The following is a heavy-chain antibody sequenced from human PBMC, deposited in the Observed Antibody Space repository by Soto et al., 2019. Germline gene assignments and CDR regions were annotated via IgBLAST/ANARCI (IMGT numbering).Heavy chain of an antibody. D-gene: IGHD3-10*01. J-gene: IGHJ5*02. CDR3: SRVYGMVRGVISRLDP. Sequence: SETRSLTGAVCGGCISRSNWWRWDRQPPGKGLEWIGEIYHSGSTNYNPSLKSRVTISVDKSKNPFSLKLSSVPAADTALYYRSRVYGMVRGVISRLDPWRQGTLVTVSA. V-gene: IGHV4-4*02. CDR2: IYHSGST. CDR1: GGCISRSNW.